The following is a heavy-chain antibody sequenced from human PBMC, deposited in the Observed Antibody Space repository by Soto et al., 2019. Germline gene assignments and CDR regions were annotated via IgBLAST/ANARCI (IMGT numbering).Heavy chain of an antibody. Sequence: PGGSLRLSCSASGFTFRTIAMQWVRQAPGKGLEYVAAINSNGLSTYYAGFVKGRFNISRDNSKNTESLQMTSLRTEDTAVYYCAKVLKEYSSSWYPNDYYYYGMDVWGQGTTVTVSS. D-gene: IGHD6-13*01. J-gene: IGHJ6*02. V-gene: IGHV3-64D*06. CDR3: AKVLKEYSSSWYPNDYYYYGMDV. CDR2: INSNGLST. CDR1: GFTFRTIA.